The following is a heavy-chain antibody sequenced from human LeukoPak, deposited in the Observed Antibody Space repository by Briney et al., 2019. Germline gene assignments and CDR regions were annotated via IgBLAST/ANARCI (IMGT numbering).Heavy chain of an antibody. J-gene: IGHJ6*03. CDR3: ARVVDFWSGYSLPYYYYYMDV. CDR1: GYTFTGYY. D-gene: IGHD3-3*01. CDR2: INPNSGGT. V-gene: IGHV1-2*02. Sequence: GASVKVSCKASGYTFTGYYMHWVRQAPGQGLEWMGWINPNSGGTNYAQKFQGRVAMTRDTSVSTAYMELSRLRSDDTAVYYCARVVDFWSGYSLPYYYYYMDVWGKGTTVTVSS.